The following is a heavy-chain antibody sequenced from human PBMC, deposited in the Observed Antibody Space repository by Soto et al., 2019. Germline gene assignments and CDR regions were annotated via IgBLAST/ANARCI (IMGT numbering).Heavy chain of an antibody. CDR2: IYYSGST. CDR3: ARDRIHAGGSSSGFDY. D-gene: IGHD6-6*01. V-gene: IGHV4-31*03. Sequence: PSETLSLTCTVSGGSISSGGYYWSWIRQHPGKGLEWIGYIYYSGSTYYNPSLKSRVTISVDTSKNQFSLKLSSVTAADTAVYYCARDRIHAGGSSSGFDYWGQGTLVTVSS. J-gene: IGHJ4*02. CDR1: GGSISSGGYY.